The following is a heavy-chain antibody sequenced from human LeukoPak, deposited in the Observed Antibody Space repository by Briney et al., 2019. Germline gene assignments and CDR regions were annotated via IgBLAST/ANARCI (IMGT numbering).Heavy chain of an antibody. J-gene: IGHJ4*02. CDR1: GFTFSSYS. V-gene: IGHV3-21*01. CDR2: IGSDSSYI. Sequence: GGSLRLSCAASGFTFSSYSMNWVRQAPGKGLEWGSSIGSDSSYIYYADSVKGRFTISRDNAKNSLYLQMSSLRAEDTAVYYCASGCSGGSCYSIVGYAFGYWGQGTLVTVSS. CDR3: ASGCSGGSCYSIVGYAFGY. D-gene: IGHD2-15*01.